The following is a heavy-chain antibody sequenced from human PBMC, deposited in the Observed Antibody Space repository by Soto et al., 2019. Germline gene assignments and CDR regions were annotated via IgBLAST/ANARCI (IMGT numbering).Heavy chain of an antibody. V-gene: IGHV3-23*01. J-gene: IGHJ5*02. D-gene: IGHD3-22*01. CDR3: ATHTYYYDSSGYGNHVRDP. Sequence: PGGSLRLSCAASGFTFSSYAMSWVRQAPGKGLEWVSAISGSGGSTYYADSVKGGFTISRDNSKNTLYLQMNSLRAEDTAVYYCATHTYYYDSSGYGNHVRDPWGQGTLVTVSS. CDR2: ISGSGGST. CDR1: GFTFSSYA.